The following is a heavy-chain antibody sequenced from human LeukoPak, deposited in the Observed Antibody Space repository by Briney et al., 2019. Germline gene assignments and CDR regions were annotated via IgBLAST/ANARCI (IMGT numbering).Heavy chain of an antibody. CDR3: AKDLGGYGGNSDSYY. CDR1: GFTFSSYA. CDR2: ISGSGGST. V-gene: IGHV3-23*01. J-gene: IGHJ4*02. D-gene: IGHD4-23*01. Sequence: GGSLRLSCAASGFTFSSYAMSWVRQAPGKGLEWVSAISGSGGSTYYADSVKGRFTISRDNSKNTLYLQMNSLRAEDTAVYYCAKDLGGYGGNSDSYYWGQGTLVTVSS.